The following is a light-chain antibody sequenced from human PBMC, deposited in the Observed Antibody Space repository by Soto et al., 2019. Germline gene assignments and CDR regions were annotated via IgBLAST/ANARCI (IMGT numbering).Light chain of an antibody. CDR1: QSVSSN. Sequence: EIVMTQSPGTLSVSPGERATLSCRASQSVSSNLAWYQQKPGQAPRLPIYGASTRATGIPARFSGSGSETEFTLTISSLQSEDFAVYYWQQFYNWPRTFGQGTKVEIK. J-gene: IGKJ1*01. CDR2: GAS. V-gene: IGKV3-15*01. CDR3: QQFYNWPRT.